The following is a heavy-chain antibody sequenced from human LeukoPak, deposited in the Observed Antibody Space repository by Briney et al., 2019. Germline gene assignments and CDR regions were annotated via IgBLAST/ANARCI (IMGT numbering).Heavy chain of an antibody. CDR1: GYSFTSYW. Sequence: GESLKISCKGSGYSFTSYWIGWVRQMPGKGLEWMGIIYPGDSDTRYSPSLQGQVTISADKSISTAYLQWSSLKASDTAMYYCARLLGITMIVGPFDYWGQGTLVTVSS. CDR2: IYPGDSDT. J-gene: IGHJ4*02. CDR3: ARLLGITMIVGPFDY. D-gene: IGHD3-22*01. V-gene: IGHV5-51*01.